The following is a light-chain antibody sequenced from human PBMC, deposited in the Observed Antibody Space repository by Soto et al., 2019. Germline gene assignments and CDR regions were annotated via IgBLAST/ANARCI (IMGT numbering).Light chain of an antibody. V-gene: IGLV2-11*01. J-gene: IGLJ1*01. CDR3: CSYAGSYTFYV. CDR1: SSDVGGYNS. CDR2: DVA. Sequence: QSALTQPRSVSGSPGQSVTISCTGSSSDVGGYNSVSWYQQLPGKAPKLMIYDVAKRPSGVPDRFSGSRSGDTASLTISGLQAEYDADYYCCSYAGSYTFYVFGSGTKLTVL.